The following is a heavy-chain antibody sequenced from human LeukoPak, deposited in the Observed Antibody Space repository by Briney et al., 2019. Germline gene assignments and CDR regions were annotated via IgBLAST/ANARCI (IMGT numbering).Heavy chain of an antibody. CDR3: AKRNTMVRGGPCFDY. CDR1: GFSFSSYA. V-gene: IGHV3-23*01. D-gene: IGHD3-10*01. Sequence: GGTLRLSCAASGFSFSSYAMNWVRQAPGKGLEWVSIIFGNGDTTYYADSVKGRFTVSRDNSKDTLYLQMNDLRPDDTAIYYCAKRNTMVRGGPCFDYWGQGLLVTVSS. CDR2: IFGNGDTT. J-gene: IGHJ4*02.